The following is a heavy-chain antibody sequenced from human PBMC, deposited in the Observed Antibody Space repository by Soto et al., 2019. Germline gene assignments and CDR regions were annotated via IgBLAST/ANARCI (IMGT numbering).Heavy chain of an antibody. CDR2: IIPIFGTA. V-gene: IGHV1-69*01. CDR3: PCRPVPARNGMDV. J-gene: IGHJ6*02. D-gene: IGHD2-2*01. Sequence: QVQLVQSGAEVKKPGSSVKVSCKASGGTFSSYAISWVRQAPGQGLEWRGGIIPIFGTATYAQKFQGRVKIPADEATRTAYMELSSLRSADTAVYYCPCRPVPARNGMDVWGQGTTVTVSS. CDR1: GGTFSSYA.